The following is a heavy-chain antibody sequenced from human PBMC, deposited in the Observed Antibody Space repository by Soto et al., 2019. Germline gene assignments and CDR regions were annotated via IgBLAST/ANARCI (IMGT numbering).Heavy chain of an antibody. CDR1: GFTFSSYA. Sequence: EVQLLESGGGLVQPGGSLRLSCAASGFTFSSYAMSWVRQAPGKWLEWVSAISGSGGSTYYADSVKGRFTISRDNSKNTLYLQMNSPRAEATAVYYCAKDNSYYDFWGGYEAVDVWGQGTTVTVSS. CDR2: ISGSGGST. CDR3: AKDNSYYDFWGGYEAVDV. J-gene: IGHJ6*02. D-gene: IGHD3-3*01. V-gene: IGHV3-23*01.